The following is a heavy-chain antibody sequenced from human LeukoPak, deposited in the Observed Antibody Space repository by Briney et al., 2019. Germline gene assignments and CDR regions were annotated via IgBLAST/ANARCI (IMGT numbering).Heavy chain of an antibody. V-gene: IGHV3-30*18. Sequence: GGSLRLSCAASGITFSSYGMHWVRQAPGKGLEWVAVISYDGSNKYYADSVKGRFTISRDYSKNTMYLQMNSLRVEDTAVYYCAKVNYYDSSGYYDNWGQGTLVTVSS. J-gene: IGHJ4*02. CDR2: ISYDGSNK. D-gene: IGHD3-22*01. CDR1: GITFSSYG. CDR3: AKVNYYDSSGYYDN.